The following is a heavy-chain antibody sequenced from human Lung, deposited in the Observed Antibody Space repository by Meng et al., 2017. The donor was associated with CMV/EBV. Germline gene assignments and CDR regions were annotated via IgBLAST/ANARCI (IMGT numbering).Heavy chain of an antibody. CDR3: ARGYVRLGISLRGGRFGP. J-gene: IGHJ5*02. V-gene: IGHV4-30-4*02. Sequence: SXTXSLXFTAPHCPIRGDDYHWSWIRQPPGKGLEWIGYIYYSGTTYYNPSLKSRVTISIDTSKKQFSLNLSSVTAADTAVYYCARGYVRLGISLRGGRFGPXGQGXLVTVSS. CDR2: IYYSGTT. CDR1: HCPIRGDDYH. D-gene: IGHD7-27*01.